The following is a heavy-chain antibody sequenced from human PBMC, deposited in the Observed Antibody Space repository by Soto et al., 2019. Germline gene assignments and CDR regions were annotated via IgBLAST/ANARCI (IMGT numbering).Heavy chain of an antibody. CDR3: ARNLYNTGSFDH. D-gene: IGHD1-20*01. CDR1: GYTFTSYD. CDR2: MTPNSGDT. V-gene: IGHV1-8*02. Sequence: QVQLVQSGAEVKKPGASVKVSCKASGYTFTSYDINWVRQAPGQGLEWVGWMTPNSGDTGYAQTSQGRVTLTRDTSRSTAYMELSSLTSEATAVYYCARNLYNTGSFDHWGQGTLVTVSS. J-gene: IGHJ4*02.